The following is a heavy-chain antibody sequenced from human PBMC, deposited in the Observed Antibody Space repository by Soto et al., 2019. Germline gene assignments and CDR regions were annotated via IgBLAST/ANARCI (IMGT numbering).Heavy chain of an antibody. CDR2: IIPILGIA. D-gene: IGHD4-4*01. CDR3: ARVFRTNYAFYNGFDP. CDR1: GGTFSSYT. Sequence: QVQLVQSGAEVTKPGSSVKVSCKASGGTFSSYTISWVRQAPGQGLEWMGRIIPILGIANYAQKFQGRVTITADKSTSTAYMELSSLRSEDTAVYYCARVFRTNYAFYNGFDPWGQGTLVTVSS. J-gene: IGHJ5*02. V-gene: IGHV1-69*02.